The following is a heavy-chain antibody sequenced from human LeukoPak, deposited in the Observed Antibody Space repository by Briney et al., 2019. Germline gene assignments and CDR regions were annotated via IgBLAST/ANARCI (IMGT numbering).Heavy chain of an antibody. V-gene: IGHV1-18*04. D-gene: IGHD5-18*01. CDR1: GYTFTSYG. CDR2: ISAYNGNT. J-gene: IGHJ5*02. Sequence: ASVKVSCKASGYTFTSYGISWVRQAPGQGLEWMGWISAYNGNTNYAQKLQGRVTMTTDTSTSTAYMELRSLRSDDTAVYYCASDPRRTAMGRYWFDPWGQGTLVTVSS. CDR3: ASDPRRTAMGRYWFDP.